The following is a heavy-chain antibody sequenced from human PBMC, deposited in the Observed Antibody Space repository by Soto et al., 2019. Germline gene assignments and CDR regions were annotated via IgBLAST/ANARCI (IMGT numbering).Heavy chain of an antibody. V-gene: IGHV3-11*01. CDR1: GFTFSYYY. CDR2: ISSSGSTI. CDR3: ARDATYFSRDY. Sequence: GGSLRLSCAASGFTFSYYYMSWIRQAPGKGLEWVSYISSSGSTIYYADSVKGRFTISRDNAKNSLYLQMNSLRAEDTAVYYCARDATYFSRDYWGQGTLVTVSS. J-gene: IGHJ4*02.